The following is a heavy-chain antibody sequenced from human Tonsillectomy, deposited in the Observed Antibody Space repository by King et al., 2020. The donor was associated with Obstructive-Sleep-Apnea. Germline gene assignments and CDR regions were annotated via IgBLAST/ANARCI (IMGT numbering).Heavy chain of an antibody. V-gene: IGHV3-30-3*01. CDR3: ARDLRYFDCVSGRGYYYYGMDV. J-gene: IGHJ6*02. Sequence: VQLVESGGGVVQPGRSLRLSCAASGFTFSSYAMHWVRQAPGKGLEWVAVISYDGSNKYYADSVKGRFTISRDNSKNTLYLQMNSLRAEDTAVYYCARDLRYFDCVSGRGYYYYGMDVWGQGTTVTVSS. CDR1: GFTFSSYA. D-gene: IGHD3-9*01. CDR2: ISYDGSNK.